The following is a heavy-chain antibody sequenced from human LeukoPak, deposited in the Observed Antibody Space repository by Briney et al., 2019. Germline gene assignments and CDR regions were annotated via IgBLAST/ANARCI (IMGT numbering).Heavy chain of an antibody. Sequence: GGSLRLSCAASGFTFSNYNMNWVRQAPGKGLEWVSSISTSSTYIYYADSMKGRFTISRDNAKNSLFLQMNSLRAEDTAVYYCASSKAVAGLDNWFDPWGQGTLVTVSS. V-gene: IGHV3-21*01. D-gene: IGHD6-19*01. CDR2: ISTSSTYI. CDR3: ASSKAVAGLDNWFDP. CDR1: GFTFSNYN. J-gene: IGHJ5*02.